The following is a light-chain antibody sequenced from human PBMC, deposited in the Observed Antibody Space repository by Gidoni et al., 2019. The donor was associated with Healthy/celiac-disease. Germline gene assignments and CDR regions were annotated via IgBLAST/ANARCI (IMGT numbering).Light chain of an antibody. CDR1: SSNIGAGYD. V-gene: IGLV1-40*01. J-gene: IGLJ1*01. CDR2: GNS. CDR3: QSYDSSLSGYV. Sequence: QSVLTQPPYVSGATGQRVTISCTGSSSNIGAGYDVHWYQQLPGPAPKLLIYGNSNRPSGVPDRFSGSKSGTSASLAITGLQAEDEADYYCQSYDSSLSGYVFGTGTKVTVL.